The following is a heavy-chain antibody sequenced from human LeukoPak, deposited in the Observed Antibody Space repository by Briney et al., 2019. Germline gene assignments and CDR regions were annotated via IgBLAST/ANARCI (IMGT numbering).Heavy chain of an antibody. CDR2: IRSDGGST. Sequence: GGSLRLSCSASGFTFSNYVMHWVRQAPGKGLEYASVIRSDGGSTNYADSVKGRFTISRDNSKNTLYLHMSSLRAEDTAVYYCVKSQGSTCHFDYWGQGTLVTVSS. D-gene: IGHD6-13*01. J-gene: IGHJ4*02. CDR3: VKSQGSTCHFDY. CDR1: GFTFSNYV. V-gene: IGHV3-64D*06.